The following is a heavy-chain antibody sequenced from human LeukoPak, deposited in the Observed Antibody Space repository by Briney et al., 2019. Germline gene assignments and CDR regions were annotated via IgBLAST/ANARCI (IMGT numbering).Heavy chain of an antibody. CDR2: IIPIFGTA. D-gene: IGHD3-9*01. J-gene: IGHJ4*02. Sequence: ASVKVSCKASGGTFSSYAISWVRQAPGQGLEWMGGIIPIFGTANYAQKFQGRVTITADKSTSTAYMELSSLRSEDTAVYCCATRYYDILTGYYEEYYFDYWGQGTLVTVSS. CDR1: GGTFSSYA. V-gene: IGHV1-69*06. CDR3: ATRYYDILTGYYEEYYFDY.